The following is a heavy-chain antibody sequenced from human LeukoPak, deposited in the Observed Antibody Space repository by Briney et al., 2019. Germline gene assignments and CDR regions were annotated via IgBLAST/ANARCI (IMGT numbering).Heavy chain of an antibody. CDR1: GYTFTSYD. J-gene: IGHJ6*03. CDR3: ARSPVSLVGPWGYMDV. CDR2: MNPNSGNT. V-gene: IGHV1-8*03. D-gene: IGHD1-26*01. Sequence: GASVKVSCKASGYTFTSYDINWVRQATGQGLEWMGWMNPNSGNTGYAQKFQGRVTITRNTSISTAYMELSSLRSEDTAVYYCARSPVSLVGPWGYMDVWGKGTTVTVSS.